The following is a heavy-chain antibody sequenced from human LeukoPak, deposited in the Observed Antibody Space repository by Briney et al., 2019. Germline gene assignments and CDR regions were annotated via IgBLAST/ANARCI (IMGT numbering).Heavy chain of an antibody. CDR1: GFSFSTYS. J-gene: IGHJ4*02. CDR3: ARGESVDY. V-gene: IGHV3-21*01. Sequence: GGSLRLSCAASGFSFSTYSMTWVRQAPGKGLEWVSSISSSSSYIYYADSMKGRFTISRDNAKNSLYLQMNSLRAEDTAVYYCARGESVDYWGQGTLVTVSS. CDR2: ISSSSSYI.